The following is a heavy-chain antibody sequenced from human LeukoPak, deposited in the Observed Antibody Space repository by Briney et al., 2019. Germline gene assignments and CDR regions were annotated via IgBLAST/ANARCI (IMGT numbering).Heavy chain of an antibody. V-gene: IGHV3-9*01. J-gene: IGHJ4*02. CDR2: ISWNSGSI. Sequence: GGSLRLSCAASGFTFDDYAMHWVRQAPGKGLEWVSGISWNSGSIGYADSVKGRFTISRDNAKNSLYLQINSLRAEDTALYYCAKDRGNIAAAGTELDYWGQGTLVTVSS. D-gene: IGHD6-13*01. CDR3: AKDRGNIAAAGTELDY. CDR1: GFTFDDYA.